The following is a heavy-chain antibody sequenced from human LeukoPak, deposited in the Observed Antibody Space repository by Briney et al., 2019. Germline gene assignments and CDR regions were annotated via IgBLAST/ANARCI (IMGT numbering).Heavy chain of an antibody. CDR2: ISAYNGNT. D-gene: IGHD1-26*01. CDR1: GYTFTSYG. J-gene: IGHJ3*02. Sequence: ASVKVSFKASGYTFTSYGISWLRQAPGQGLEWLGWISAYNGNTNYAQKLQGRVTMTTDTSTSTAYMELRSLRSDDTAVYYCARELYSGSYFWRAFDIWGQGTMVTVSS. V-gene: IGHV1-18*01. CDR3: ARELYSGSYFWRAFDI.